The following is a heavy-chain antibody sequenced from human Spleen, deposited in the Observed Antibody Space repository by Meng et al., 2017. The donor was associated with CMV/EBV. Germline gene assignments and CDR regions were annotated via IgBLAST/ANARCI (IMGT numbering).Heavy chain of an antibody. J-gene: IGHJ6*02. V-gene: IGHV4-61*01. Sequence: SETLSLTCTVSGGSVSSGSYYWSWIRQPPGKGLEWIGEINHSGSTNYNPSLKSRVTISVDTSKNQFSLKLSSVTAADTAVYYCARSVVYYDFWSGNYAKEGFYYYYGMDVWGQGTTVTVSS. D-gene: IGHD3-3*01. CDR3: ARSVVYYDFWSGNYAKEGFYYYYGMDV. CDR1: GGSVSSGSYY. CDR2: INHSGST.